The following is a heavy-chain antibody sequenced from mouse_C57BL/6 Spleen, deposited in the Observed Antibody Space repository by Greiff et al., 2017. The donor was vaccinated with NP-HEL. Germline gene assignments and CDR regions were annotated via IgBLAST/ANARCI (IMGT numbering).Heavy chain of an antibody. CDR1: GFSLTSYG. CDR3: ARITTVVDYYAMDY. D-gene: IGHD1-1*01. V-gene: IGHV2-6*01. Sequence: VMLVESGPGLVAPSQSLSITCTVSGFSLTSYGVDWVRQSPGKGLEWLGVIWGVGSTNYNSALKSRLSISKDNSKSQVFLKMNSLQTDDTAMYYCARITTVVDYYAMDYWGQGTSVTVSS. CDR2: IWGVGST. J-gene: IGHJ4*01.